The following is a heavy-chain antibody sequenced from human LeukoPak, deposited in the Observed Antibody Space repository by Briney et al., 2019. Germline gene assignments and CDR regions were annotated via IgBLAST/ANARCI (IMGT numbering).Heavy chain of an antibody. CDR2: INPDGSST. CDR1: GFTFSSYW. CDR3: ARGAGGNYYAIDY. Sequence: GGSLRLSCAASGFTFSSYWMHWVRQAPGKGLVWVSRINPDGSSTNYADSVKGRFTISRDNAKNTLYLQMSSPRAEDTAVYYCARGAGGNYYAIDYWGQGTLVTVSS. V-gene: IGHV3-74*01. J-gene: IGHJ4*02. D-gene: IGHD1-26*01.